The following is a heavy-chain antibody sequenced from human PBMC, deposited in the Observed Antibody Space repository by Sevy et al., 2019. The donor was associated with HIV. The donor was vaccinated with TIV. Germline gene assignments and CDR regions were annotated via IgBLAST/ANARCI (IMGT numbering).Heavy chain of an antibody. J-gene: IGHJ4*02. D-gene: IGHD4-4*01. Sequence: GGSLRLSCAASGFNFTNYAMNWVRQAPGKGLERVSGVSDSADDTHYADSVKGRFTISRDNSKNMLYLQMNTLRAEDTALYYCAKSRGGTTVAAQNYWGQGTLVTVSS. CDR3: AKSRGGTTVAAQNY. CDR2: VSDSADDT. CDR1: GFNFTNYA. V-gene: IGHV3-23*01.